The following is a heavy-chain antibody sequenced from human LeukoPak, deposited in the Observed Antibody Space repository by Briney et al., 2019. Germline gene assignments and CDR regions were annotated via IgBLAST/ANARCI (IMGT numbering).Heavy chain of an antibody. J-gene: IGHJ4*02. CDR1: GFRFNTYW. Sequence: GGSLRLSCAASGFRFNTYWMSWVRQAPGKGLEWVANIKQDGNEKYYADSVKGRFTISRDNGKNSLDLQMNSLRADDTAVYYCTRDTLGEGEDANYAVYYFDYWGQGTVVTVSS. CDR2: IKQDGNEK. V-gene: IGHV3-7*01. D-gene: IGHD4/OR15-4a*01. CDR3: TRDTLGEGEDANYAVYYFDY.